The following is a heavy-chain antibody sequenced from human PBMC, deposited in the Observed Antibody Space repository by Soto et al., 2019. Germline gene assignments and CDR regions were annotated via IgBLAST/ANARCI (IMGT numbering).Heavy chain of an antibody. J-gene: IGHJ6*02. CDR3: ARDGEQLEDYYYYGMDV. Sequence: QVQLQESGPGLVKPSETLSLTCTVSGGSISSYYWSWIRQPPGKGLEWIGYIYYSGSTNYDPSLKSRVTISVDTSKNQFSLKLSSVTAADTAVYYCARDGEQLEDYYYYGMDVWGQGTTVTVSS. V-gene: IGHV4-59*01. CDR1: GGSISSYY. CDR2: IYYSGST. D-gene: IGHD6-13*01.